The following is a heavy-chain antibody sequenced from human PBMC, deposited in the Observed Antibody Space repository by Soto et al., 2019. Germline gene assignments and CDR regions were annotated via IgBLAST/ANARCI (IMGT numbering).Heavy chain of an antibody. Sequence: SETLSLTCTVSGGSISSYYWSWIRQPPGKGLEWIGYIYYSGSTNYNPSLKSRVTISVDTSKNQFSLKLSSVTAADTAVYYCARYSGYKGDSDYWGQGTLVTVSS. CDR2: IYYSGST. D-gene: IGHD5-12*01. CDR3: ARYSGYKGDSDY. J-gene: IGHJ4*02. V-gene: IGHV4-59*08. CDR1: GGSISSYY.